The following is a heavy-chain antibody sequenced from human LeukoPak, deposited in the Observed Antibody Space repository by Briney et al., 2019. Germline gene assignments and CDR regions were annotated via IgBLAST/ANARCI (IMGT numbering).Heavy chain of an antibody. D-gene: IGHD3-22*01. J-gene: IGHJ5*02. CDR2: MNPNSGNT. CDR1: GYTFTSYD. CDR3: ASWHYDSSGYQNWFDP. V-gene: IGHV1-8*01. Sequence: ASVKVPCKASGYTFTSYDINWVRQAPGQGLEWMGWMNPNSGNTGYAQKFQGRVTMTRNTSISTAYMELSSLRSEDTAVYYCASWHYDSSGYQNWFDPWGQGTLVTVSS.